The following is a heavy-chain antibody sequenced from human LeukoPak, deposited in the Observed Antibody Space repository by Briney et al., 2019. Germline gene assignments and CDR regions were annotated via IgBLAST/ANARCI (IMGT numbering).Heavy chain of an antibody. V-gene: IGHV1-69*06. CDR2: IIPIFGTA. CDR3: ARVGGYSYGRGYYFDY. D-gene: IGHD5-18*01. J-gene: IGHJ4*02. CDR1: GYTFTGYY. Sequence: SVKVSCKASGYTFTGYYMHWVRQAPGQGLEWMGGIIPIFGTANYAQKFQGRVTITADKSTSTAYMELSSLRSEDTAVYYCARVGGYSYGRGYYFDYWGQGTLVTVSS.